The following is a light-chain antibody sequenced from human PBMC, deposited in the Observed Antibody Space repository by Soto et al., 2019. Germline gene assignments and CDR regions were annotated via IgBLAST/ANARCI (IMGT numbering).Light chain of an antibody. V-gene: IGKV1-33*01. J-gene: IGKJ4*01. CDR3: QQYDNPALT. CDR1: QDISNY. Sequence: DIQMTQSPSSLSASVGDRVTITCQASQDISNYLNWYQQKPGKAPKLLIYDASNLETGVPSRFSGSGSGTDFTFTISSLQPEDIATYYCQQYDNPALTFGGGTKAEIK. CDR2: DAS.